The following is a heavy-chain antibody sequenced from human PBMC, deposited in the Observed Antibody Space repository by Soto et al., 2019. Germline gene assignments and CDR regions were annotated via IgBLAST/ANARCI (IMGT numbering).Heavy chain of an antibody. V-gene: IGHV4-39*01. J-gene: IGHJ4*02. CDR2: IYYSGST. Sequence: SETLSLTCTVSGGSISSSSYYWGWIRQPPGKGLEWIGSIYYSGSTYYNPSLKSRVTISVDTSKNQFSLKLSSVTAADTAVYYCARHLRSRRVVVAALDFDYWGQGTLVTVSS. D-gene: IGHD2-15*01. CDR1: GGSISSSSYY. CDR3: ARHLRSRRVVVAALDFDY.